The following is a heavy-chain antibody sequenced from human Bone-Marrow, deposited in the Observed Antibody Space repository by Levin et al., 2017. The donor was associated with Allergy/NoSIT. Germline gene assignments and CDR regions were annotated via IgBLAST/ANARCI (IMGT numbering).Heavy chain of an antibody. CDR1: GFTFSSYG. V-gene: IGHV3-30*03. Sequence: GESLKISCAASGFTFSSYGMHWVRQAPGKGLEWVAVISYDGSNKYYADSVKGRFTISRDNSKNTLYLQMNSLRAEDTAVYYCASSTIVVVPAATGYWGQGTLVTVSS. J-gene: IGHJ4*02. CDR2: ISYDGSNK. D-gene: IGHD2-2*01. CDR3: ASSTIVVVPAATGY.